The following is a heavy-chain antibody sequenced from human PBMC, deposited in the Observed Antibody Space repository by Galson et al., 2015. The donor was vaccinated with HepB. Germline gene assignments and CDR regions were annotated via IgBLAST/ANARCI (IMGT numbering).Heavy chain of an antibody. CDR3: AKEGYYDNSGYYRRSVFDY. D-gene: IGHD3-22*01. V-gene: IGHV3-23*01. CDR1: GFTFNTYA. Sequence: SLRLSCAASGFTFNTYAMNWVRQAPGKGLEWVSRISDSGDSTYYADSVKGLFTISRDNSKNTLYLQMNSLRAEDTAVYYCAKEGYYDNSGYYRRSVFDYWGQGIMVTVSS. CDR2: ISDSGDST. J-gene: IGHJ4*02.